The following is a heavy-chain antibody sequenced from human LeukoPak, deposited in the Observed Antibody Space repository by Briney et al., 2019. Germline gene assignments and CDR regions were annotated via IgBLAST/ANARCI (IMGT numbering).Heavy chain of an antibody. J-gene: IGHJ6*03. CDR1: GYTFTSYG. Sequence: ASVKVSCKASGYTFTSYGISWVRQAPGQGLEWMGWISAYNGNTNYAQKLQGRVTMTTDTSTSTAYMELRSLRSDDTAVYYCARDQLVLLWFGDPTSYYMDVWGKGTTVTVSS. D-gene: IGHD3-10*01. CDR3: ARDQLVLLWFGDPTSYYMDV. V-gene: IGHV1-18*01. CDR2: ISAYNGNT.